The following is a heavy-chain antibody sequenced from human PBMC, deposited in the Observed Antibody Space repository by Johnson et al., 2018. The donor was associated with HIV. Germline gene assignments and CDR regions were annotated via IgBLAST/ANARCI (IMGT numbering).Heavy chain of an antibody. CDR2: ISWNSGSI. Sequence: VQLVESGGGLVQPGRSLRLSCAASGFTFDDYAMHWVRQAPGKGLEWVSGISWNSGSIGYADSVKGRFTISRDNAKNSLYLQMNRLRAEDTAVYYCAREGRHCYDSSGHAFDIWGQGTMVTISS. CDR1: GFTFDDYA. D-gene: IGHD3-22*01. CDR3: AREGRHCYDSSGHAFDI. V-gene: IGHV3-9*01. J-gene: IGHJ3*02.